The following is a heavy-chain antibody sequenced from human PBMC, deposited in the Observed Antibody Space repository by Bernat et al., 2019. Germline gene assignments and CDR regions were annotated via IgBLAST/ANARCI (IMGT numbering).Heavy chain of an antibody. CDR2: ISNNGGVK. D-gene: IGHD1-26*01. CDR3: MRSNGY. J-gene: IGHJ4*02. Sequence: EVQLVESGGGLVQPGGSLRLSCSASGFTFSSYAMQWVRQAPGKGLEYVSTISNNGGVKHCADSVKGRFTISRDNSKNTLYLQMSSLRPEDTAVYYCMRSNGYWGQGTLVTVSS. V-gene: IGHV3-64D*06. CDR1: GFTFSSYA.